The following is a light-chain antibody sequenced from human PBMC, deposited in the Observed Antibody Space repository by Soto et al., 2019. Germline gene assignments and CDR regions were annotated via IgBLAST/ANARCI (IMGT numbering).Light chain of an antibody. Sequence: DIQMTQSPSTLSAPVGDRVTITCRASQSISSWLAWYQQRPGKAPKLLIHEASTLESGVPSRFSGSGSGTEFTLTISSLQPDDFETYYCQQYNSYSTFGHGTKVDIK. J-gene: IGKJ1*01. CDR1: QSISSW. CDR2: EAS. V-gene: IGKV1-5*03. CDR3: QQYNSYST.